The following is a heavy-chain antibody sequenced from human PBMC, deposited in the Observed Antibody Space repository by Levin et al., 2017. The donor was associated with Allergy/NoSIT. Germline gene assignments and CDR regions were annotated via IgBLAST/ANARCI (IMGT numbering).Heavy chain of an antibody. CDR3: AKDRLVGSGRIPIRWFDP. CDR2: ISGSGGST. CDR1: GFTFSSYA. Sequence: AGGSLRLSCAASGFTFSSYAMSWVRQAPGKGLEWVSAISGSGGSTYYADSVKGRFTISRDNSKNTLYLQMNSLRAEDTAVYYCAKDRLVGSGRIPIRWFDPWGQGTLVTVSS. V-gene: IGHV3-23*01. J-gene: IGHJ5*02. D-gene: IGHD3-10*01.